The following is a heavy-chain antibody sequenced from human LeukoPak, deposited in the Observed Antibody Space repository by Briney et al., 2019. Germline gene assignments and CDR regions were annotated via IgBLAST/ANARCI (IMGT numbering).Heavy chain of an antibody. CDR3: ARGILGSFYFDV. CDR2: IHYKGAT. CDR1: GGSFSGYY. Sequence: SETLSLTCAVYGGSFSGYYWSWIRQSPGKGLEWIAEIHYKGATSHKPSLESRVTISGDTSKNQISLKVTSVTAADTAVYYCARGILGSFYFDVWGRGTLVTVSS. J-gene: IGHJ2*01. V-gene: IGHV4-34*01. D-gene: IGHD3-3*01.